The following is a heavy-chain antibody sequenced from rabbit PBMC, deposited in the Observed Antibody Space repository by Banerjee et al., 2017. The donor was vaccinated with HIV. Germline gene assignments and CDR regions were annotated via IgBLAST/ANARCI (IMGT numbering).Heavy chain of an antibody. CDR3: ARNEYTGTAYDL. V-gene: IGHV1S40*01. CDR2: IDAGSSGST. CDR1: GFSFSSYYY. Sequence: QSLEESGGDLVQPGASLTLTCTASGFSFSSYYYMCWVRQAPGKGLEWIACIDAGSSGSTYYASWAKGRFTISKTSSTTVTLQMASLTAADTATYFCARNEYTGTAYDLWGPGTLVTVS. J-gene: IGHJ4*01. D-gene: IGHD7-1*01.